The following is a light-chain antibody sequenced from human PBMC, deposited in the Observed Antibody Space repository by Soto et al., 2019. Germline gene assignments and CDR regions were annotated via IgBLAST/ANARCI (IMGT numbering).Light chain of an antibody. CDR2: WAS. Sequence: DIVMTQSPDSLAVSLGERATINCKSSQSVLYSSNNKKYLAWYQQKPGQPPKLLIYWASTRESGVPDRFSGSGSGTDFTLTISSLQAEDVAVYYCQQYYSTPPTVGQGTKVDIK. V-gene: IGKV4-1*01. CDR1: QSVLYSSNNKKY. J-gene: IGKJ1*01. CDR3: QQYYSTPPT.